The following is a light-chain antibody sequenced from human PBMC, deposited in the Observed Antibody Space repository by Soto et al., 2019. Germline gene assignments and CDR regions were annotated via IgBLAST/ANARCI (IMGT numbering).Light chain of an antibody. V-gene: IGKV3D-15*01. Sequence: EIVMTQSPATLSISPGEGATLSFSSSQIIANNLAWHQQRPGQAPRLLIYGASTRATGIPARFSGSGSGTEFTLSISRLQSEDFALYYCQQYYNWRAITFGPGTRLEIK. CDR3: QQYYNWRAIT. CDR2: GAS. J-gene: IGKJ5*01. CDR1: QIIANN.